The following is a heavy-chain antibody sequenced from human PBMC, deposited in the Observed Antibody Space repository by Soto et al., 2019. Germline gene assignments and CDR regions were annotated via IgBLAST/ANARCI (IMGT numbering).Heavy chain of an antibody. Sequence: GSLLLPCAASGFSFINAWMSWVRQAPGKGLEWVGRIKSKSDGGTTDYAAPVKGRFTISRDDSENTLFLQMNSLKTEDTAVYYCTTDGAHVTMTSLWGQGTLVTVYS. D-gene: IGHD3-22*01. V-gene: IGHV3-15*01. CDR3: TTDGAHVTMTSL. J-gene: IGHJ4*02. CDR2: IKSKSDGGTT. CDR1: GFSFINAW.